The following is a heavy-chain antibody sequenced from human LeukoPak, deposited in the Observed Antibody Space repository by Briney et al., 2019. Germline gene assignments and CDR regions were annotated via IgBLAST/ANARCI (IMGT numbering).Heavy chain of an antibody. D-gene: IGHD3-16*01. J-gene: IGHJ5*02. CDR2: IRYDGSNK. V-gene: IGHV3-30*02. CDR3: AKDLMIPLRNYH. CDR1: GFTFSSYG. Sequence: SGGSLRLSFAASGFTFSSYGMHWVRQAPGKGLEWVAFIRYDGSNKYYADSVKGRFTISRDNSRNTLYLQMNSLRAEDTAVYYCAKDLMIPLRNYHWGQGTLVTVSS.